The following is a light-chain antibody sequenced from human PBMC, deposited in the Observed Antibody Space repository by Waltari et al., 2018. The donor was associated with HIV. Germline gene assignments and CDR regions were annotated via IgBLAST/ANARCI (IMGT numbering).Light chain of an antibody. CDR3: AAWGDSLTSYV. CDR1: SSNIGSNY. J-gene: IGLJ1*01. V-gene: IGLV1-47*01. Sequence: QSVLTQPPSASETPGQRVTISCSGSSSNIGSNYVYWYRHLPGTVPKLVLYRNNPRPSGVPDRFAGSKSGTSASLAISGLRSEDEADYYCAAWGDSLTSYVFGTGTKFTVL. CDR2: RNN.